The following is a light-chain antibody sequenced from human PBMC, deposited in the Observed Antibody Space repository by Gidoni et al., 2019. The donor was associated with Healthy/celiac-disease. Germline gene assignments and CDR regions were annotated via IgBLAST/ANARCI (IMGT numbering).Light chain of an antibody. CDR3: RSYTSRSTYV. Sequence: QSALTQPASVSGSPGQSITISCTGTSSDVGGYNYVSWYQQQPGKAPKLMIYEVSNRPSGVSNRFSGSKSGNTASLTISGLQAEDEADYYCRSYTSRSTYVFGTGTKVTVL. CDR2: EVS. J-gene: IGLJ1*01. CDR1: SSDVGGYNY. V-gene: IGLV2-14*01.